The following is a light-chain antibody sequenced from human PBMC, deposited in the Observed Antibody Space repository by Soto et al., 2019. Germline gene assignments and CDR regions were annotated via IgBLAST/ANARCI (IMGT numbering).Light chain of an antibody. Sequence: DIQMTQSPSTLSASVGDRVTITCRASQSISSWLAWYQQKQGKAPKLLIYDASSLESGVPSRFSGSGSGTEFTLPISSLQPDDFATYYCQQYNSYWTFGQGNKVEIK. J-gene: IGKJ1*01. V-gene: IGKV1-5*01. CDR2: DAS. CDR3: QQYNSYWT. CDR1: QSISSW.